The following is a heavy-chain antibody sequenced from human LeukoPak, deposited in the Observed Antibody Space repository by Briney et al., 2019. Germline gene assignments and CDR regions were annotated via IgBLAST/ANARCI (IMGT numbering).Heavy chain of an antibody. CDR2: INHSGST. CDR3: ARKGWDY. Sequence: SETLSLTCAVYGGSFSGYYWSWIRQPPGKGLGWIGEINHSGSTNYNPSLKSRVTISVDTSKNQFSLKLSSVTAADTAVYYRARKGWDYWGQGTLVTVSS. CDR1: GGSFSGYY. V-gene: IGHV4-34*01. J-gene: IGHJ4*02. D-gene: IGHD5-24*01.